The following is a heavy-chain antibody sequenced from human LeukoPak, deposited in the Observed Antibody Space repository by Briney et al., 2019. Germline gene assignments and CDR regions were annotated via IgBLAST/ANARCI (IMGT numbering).Heavy chain of an antibody. CDR2: IIPMFATA. CDR1: GGTFSSYA. CDR3: SRSSGVVVKY. V-gene: IGHV1-69*01. Sequence: GASGKVACQASGGTFSSYAIGWVRQAPGQGLEWMGGIIPMFATANYGQKLEGRVTIPAHESTSTAYMELSSLRCEDTAVYYGSRSSGVVVKYWGQGTLVTVSS. J-gene: IGHJ4*02. D-gene: IGHD3-3*01.